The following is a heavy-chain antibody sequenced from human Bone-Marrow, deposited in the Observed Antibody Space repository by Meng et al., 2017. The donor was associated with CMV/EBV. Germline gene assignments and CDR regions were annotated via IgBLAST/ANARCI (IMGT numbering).Heavy chain of an antibody. V-gene: IGHV3-53*01. J-gene: IGHJ3*02. CDR3: ARDGSGVGPAFDI. CDR1: GFTFSSYS. Sequence: GESLKISCAASGFTFSSYSMNWVRQAPGKGLEWVSVIYSGGSTYYADSVKGRFTIFRDKSKITLYLQMNSLRAEDTAMYYCARDGSGVGPAFDIWGQGTMVTVSS. D-gene: IGHD3-10*01. CDR2: IYSGGST.